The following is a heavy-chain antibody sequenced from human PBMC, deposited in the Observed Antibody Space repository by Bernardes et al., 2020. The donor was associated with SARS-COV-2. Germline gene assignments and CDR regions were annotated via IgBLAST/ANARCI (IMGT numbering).Heavy chain of an antibody. CDR1: GFTFSTYC. V-gene: IGHV3-74*01. D-gene: IGHD2-21*02. CDR2: INCDGSTK. CDR3: ASVVTTSDY. J-gene: IGHJ4*02. Sequence: GGSLRLSCAASGFTFSTYCMHWVRQPPGKGLVWVSGINCDGSTKSYAASVKGRFTISRDNAKNTLYLQMNSLRAEDTAVYYCASVVTTSDYWGQVTLVTVSS.